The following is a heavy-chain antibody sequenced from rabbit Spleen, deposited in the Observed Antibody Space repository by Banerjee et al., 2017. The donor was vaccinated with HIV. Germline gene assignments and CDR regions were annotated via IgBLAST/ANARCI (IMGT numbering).Heavy chain of an antibody. V-gene: IGHV1S40*01. CDR3: ARDLVGVIGWNFYL. CDR2: INASTGKP. CDR1: GIDFSSSYW. D-gene: IGHD2-1*01. Sequence: QSLEESGGGLVKPGGTLTLTCKASGIDFSSSYWICWVRQAPGKGLQWIACINASTGKPVYATWASGRFTISRTSSTTVTLRMTSLTAADRATYFCARDLVGVIGWNFYLWGPGTLVTVS. J-gene: IGHJ4*01.